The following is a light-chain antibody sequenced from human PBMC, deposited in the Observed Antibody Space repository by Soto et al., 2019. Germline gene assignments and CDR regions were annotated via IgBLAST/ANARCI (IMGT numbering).Light chain of an antibody. CDR3: QQSFSSPFT. V-gene: IGKV1-39*01. CDR1: QSIRSH. J-gene: IGKJ3*01. Sequence: DIQMTQSPSSLSASVEDRVSITCRASQSIRSHLNWFQHKPGKAPKVLIYGASSLQGGVPSRFSGSGSGTDFTLTIKSLQPEDFATYYCQQSFSSPFTFGPGTKVDVK. CDR2: GAS.